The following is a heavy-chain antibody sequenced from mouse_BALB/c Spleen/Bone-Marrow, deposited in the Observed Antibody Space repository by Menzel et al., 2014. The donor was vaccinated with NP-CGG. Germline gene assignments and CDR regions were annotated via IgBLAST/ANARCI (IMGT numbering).Heavy chain of an antibody. J-gene: IGHJ3*01. CDR1: GFTFSDYY. Sequence: DVKLVESGGGFVQPGGSLKLSCATSGFTFSDYYMHWVRQTPEKRLEWVAYISNGGGSAYYPDTVKGRFTISRDTDKNTLYLEMSRLESEDTAVYSCARDDYRYDAWFAYWGQGTLVTVSA. CDR3: ARDDYRYDAWFAY. V-gene: IGHV5-12*02. CDR2: ISNGGGSA. D-gene: IGHD2-14*01.